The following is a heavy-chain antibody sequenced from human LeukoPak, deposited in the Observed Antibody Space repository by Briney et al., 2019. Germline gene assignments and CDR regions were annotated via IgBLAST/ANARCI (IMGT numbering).Heavy chain of an antibody. CDR3: ARDQRGRLLWFGELWVGFDP. J-gene: IGHJ5*02. Sequence: SETLSLTCTVSGGSISSYYWSWLRQPAGKGLEWIGRIYTSGSTNYNPSLKSRVTMSVDTSKNQFSLKLSSVTAADTAVYYCARDQRGRLLWFGELWVGFDPWGQGTLVTVSS. D-gene: IGHD3-10*01. CDR2: IYTSGST. CDR1: GGSISSYY. V-gene: IGHV4-4*07.